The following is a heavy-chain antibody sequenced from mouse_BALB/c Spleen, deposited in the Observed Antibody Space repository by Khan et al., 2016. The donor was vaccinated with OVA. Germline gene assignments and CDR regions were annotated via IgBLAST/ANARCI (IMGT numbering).Heavy chain of an antibody. CDR1: GYTFTSYW. CDR3: ARIKKIVATYFDY. CDR2: TNPTNGRT. D-gene: IGHD1-1*01. Sequence: QVQLQQSGAKLVKAGASVKMSCKASGYTFTSYWMHWVKQRLGQGLEWFAETNPTNGRTYYNEKFKSKATLTVDKSSSTAYMLLSGPTFEDSAVYNCARIKKIVATYFDYWGQGTTLTVSS. V-gene: IGHV1S81*02. J-gene: IGHJ2*01.